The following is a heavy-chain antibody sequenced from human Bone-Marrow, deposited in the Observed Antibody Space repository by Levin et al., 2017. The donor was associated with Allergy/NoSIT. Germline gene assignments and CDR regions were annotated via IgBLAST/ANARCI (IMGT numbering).Heavy chain of an antibody. CDR1: GGSVLSGNYY. Sequence: LRLSCTVSGGSVLSGNYYWSWIRQPAGKGLEWIGNIYTRGDTHYNPSLRSRATVSVDASKNQFSLFLTSVTAADTAVYYCAKEKGYSSSWWSEGGFDSWGQGTLVTVSS. CDR3: AKEKGYSSSWWSEGGFDS. V-gene: IGHV4-61*09. D-gene: IGHD2-2*01. CDR2: IYTRGDT. J-gene: IGHJ5*01.